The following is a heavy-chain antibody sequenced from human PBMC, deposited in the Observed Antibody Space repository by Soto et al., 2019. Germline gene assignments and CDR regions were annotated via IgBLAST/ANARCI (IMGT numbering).Heavy chain of an antibody. CDR2: FDPEDGET. Sequence: ASVKVSCKVSGYTLTELSMHWVRQAPGKGLEWMGGFDPEDGETIYAQKFQGRVTMTEDTSTDTAYMELSSLRSEDTAVYYCATWGYFAGTTDYYYYYYMDVWGKGTTVTVSS. D-gene: IGHD1-7*01. CDR1: GYTLTELS. J-gene: IGHJ6*03. CDR3: ATWGYFAGTTDYYYYYYMDV. V-gene: IGHV1-24*01.